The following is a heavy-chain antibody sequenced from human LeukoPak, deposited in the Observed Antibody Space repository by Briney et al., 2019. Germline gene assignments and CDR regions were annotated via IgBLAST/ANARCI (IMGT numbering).Heavy chain of an antibody. V-gene: IGHV4-39*02. Sequence: PSETLSLTCTVSGGSISSSNYYWGWIRQPPGKGLEWIGSIYYSGNTYYNPSLKSRVTISVDASKNKFSLKLTSVTAADTAVYYCARDEVTKFDPWGQGTLVTVSS. D-gene: IGHD2-21*02. J-gene: IGHJ5*02. CDR3: ARDEVTKFDP. CDR1: GGSISSSNYY. CDR2: IYYSGNT.